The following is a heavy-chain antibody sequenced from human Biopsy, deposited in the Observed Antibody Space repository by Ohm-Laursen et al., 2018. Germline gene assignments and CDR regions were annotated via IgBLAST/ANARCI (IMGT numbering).Heavy chain of an antibody. CDR3: AADINVWNVNY. Sequence: VKVSCKVSGYTLNELSMHWVRQVPGKGLEWMGGFAPENGKTVYAQNFQARVSLTEDTSTDTAYMELRSLRSEDTAVYYCAADINVWNVNYWGQGTQVTVSS. CDR1: GYTLNELS. D-gene: IGHD1-1*01. J-gene: IGHJ4*02. CDR2: FAPENGKT. V-gene: IGHV1-24*01.